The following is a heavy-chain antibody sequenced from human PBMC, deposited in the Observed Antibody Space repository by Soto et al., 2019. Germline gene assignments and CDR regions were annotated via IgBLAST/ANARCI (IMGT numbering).Heavy chain of an antibody. V-gene: IGHV4-59*08. CDR3: ARLGGYYQALDT. Sequence: QVQLQESGPGLVKPSETLSLTCTVSGGSISPYYWSWIRQPPGKGLEWIGYIYYTGTTRYNPSLTSRVTTSVNTSKNQSSLKLLSVTAADTAVYYCARLGGYYQALDTWGQGTLVTVSS. D-gene: IGHD3-22*01. CDR1: GGSISPYY. CDR2: IYYTGTT. J-gene: IGHJ5*02.